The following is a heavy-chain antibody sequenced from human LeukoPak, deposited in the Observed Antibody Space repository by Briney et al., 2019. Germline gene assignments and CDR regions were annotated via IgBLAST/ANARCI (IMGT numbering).Heavy chain of an antibody. CDR1: VVSIRSYY. J-gene: IGHJ4*02. D-gene: IGHD3-9*01. CDR3: QGHVLLYDIFTGYYPNYCDY. V-gene: IGHV4-59*08. Sequence: SETLSLTCTVSVVSIRSYYRSWIRQPPGKGLEWIGYIYYSGSTNYNPSLKSRVTISVDTSKNQFSFTLSSVTAEDPEMYSCQGHVLLYDIFTGYYPNYCDYWGQGTLVTVSS. CDR2: IYYSGST.